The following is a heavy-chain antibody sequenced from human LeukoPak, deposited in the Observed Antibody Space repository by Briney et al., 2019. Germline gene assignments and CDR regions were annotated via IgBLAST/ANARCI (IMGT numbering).Heavy chain of an antibody. CDR2: MNPNSGNT. V-gene: IGHV1-8*02. J-gene: IGHJ5*02. CDR1: GYTFTSYG. Sequence: ASVKVSCKASGYTFTSYGISWVRQATGQGLEWMGWMNPNSGNTGYAQKFQGRVTMTRNTSISTAYMELSSLRSEDTAVYYCARVQVLWFGELSNWFDPWGQGTLVTVSS. D-gene: IGHD3-10*01. CDR3: ARVQVLWFGELSNWFDP.